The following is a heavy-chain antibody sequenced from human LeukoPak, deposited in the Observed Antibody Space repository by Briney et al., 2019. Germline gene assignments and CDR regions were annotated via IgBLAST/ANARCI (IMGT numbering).Heavy chain of an antibody. CDR1: EFMFSTYW. Sequence: GGSLRLSCVASEFMFSTYWMSWVRQAPGKGLEWVATINQDGREKYYVDSVKGRFTISRDNAKNSLYLQMNSLRAEDTAVYYCARDFPLYCSGGSCYPDYWGQGTLVTVSS. V-gene: IGHV3-7*01. D-gene: IGHD2-15*01. CDR2: INQDGREK. CDR3: ARDFPLYCSGGSCYPDY. J-gene: IGHJ4*02.